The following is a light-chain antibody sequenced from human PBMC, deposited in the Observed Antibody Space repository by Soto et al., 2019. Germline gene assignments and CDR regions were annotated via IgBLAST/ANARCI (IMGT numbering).Light chain of an antibody. CDR1: QSISNH. Sequence: DIQMTQSPSSLSASVEDRVIITCRASQSISNHLNWYQQKPGKAPKLLIFAASSLQSGVPSRFSGSGSGTEFTLTISSLQPEDFATYYCQQLYSFPLTFGGGTKVDIK. CDR2: AAS. CDR3: QQLYSFPLT. V-gene: IGKV1-17*01. J-gene: IGKJ4*01.